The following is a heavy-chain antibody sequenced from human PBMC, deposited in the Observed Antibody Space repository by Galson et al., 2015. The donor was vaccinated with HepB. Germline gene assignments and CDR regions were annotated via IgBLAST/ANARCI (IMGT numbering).Heavy chain of an antibody. CDR3: AREGDTYRSGRYGS. CDR2: VSYDGGTK. Sequence: SLRLSCAASGVTLSNCGMHWVRQAPGKGLEWVAVVSYDGGTKYYADSVKGRFTISKDKSRNTVYLQMDTLRPEDTAVYFCAREGDTYRSGRYGSWGQGTLVTVSS. D-gene: IGHD6-13*01. J-gene: IGHJ4*02. V-gene: IGHV3-30*03. CDR1: GVTLSNCG.